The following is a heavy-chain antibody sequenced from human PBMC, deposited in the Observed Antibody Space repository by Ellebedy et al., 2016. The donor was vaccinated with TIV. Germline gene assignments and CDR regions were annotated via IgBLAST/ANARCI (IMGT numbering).Heavy chain of an antibody. CDR1: GSSIHSLYY. V-gene: IGHV4-38-2*02. CDR3: ARQRGTSISERHIFEQ. D-gene: IGHD6-25*01. J-gene: IGHJ4*01. CDR2: ISHSGST. Sequence: GSLRLXXTVSGSSIHSLYYWGCIRLPPGKGLEWIGSISHSGSTSDNPSLTSRVTLSVDTSKNQVSLNLTSVTAAATGVYFCARQRGTSISERHIFEQWGHGSQVTVSS.